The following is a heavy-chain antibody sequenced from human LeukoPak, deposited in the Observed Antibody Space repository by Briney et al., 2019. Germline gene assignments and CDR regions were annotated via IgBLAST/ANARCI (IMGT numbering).Heavy chain of an antibody. J-gene: IGHJ4*02. CDR2: IYYSGST. D-gene: IGHD6-13*01. V-gene: IGHV4-59*11. CDR1: GGSISSHY. CDR3: ARDGRTPHSSSWLLDY. Sequence: SETLSLTCTVSGGSISSHYWSWIRQPPGKGLEWIGYIYYSGSTNYNPSLKSRVTISVDTSKNQFSLKLSSVTAADTAVYYCARDGRTPHSSSWLLDYWGQGTLVTVSS.